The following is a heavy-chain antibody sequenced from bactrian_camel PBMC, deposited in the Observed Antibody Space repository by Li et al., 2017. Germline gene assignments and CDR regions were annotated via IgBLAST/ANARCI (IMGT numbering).Heavy chain of an antibody. CDR1: YRYPDEHYC. Sequence: HVQLVESGGDSVQAGVSLRLSCSISYRYPDEHYCLGWFRQAPGKEREGVATIDASGSTGYVESVKGRFTISRDNAKNTLYLQLNSLKTEDTAMYYCAKDVDGGFPYEYNYWGQGTQVTVS. CDR3: AKDVDGGFPYEYNY. D-gene: IGHD1*01. CDR2: IDASGST. J-gene: IGHJ4*01. V-gene: IGHV3S53*01.